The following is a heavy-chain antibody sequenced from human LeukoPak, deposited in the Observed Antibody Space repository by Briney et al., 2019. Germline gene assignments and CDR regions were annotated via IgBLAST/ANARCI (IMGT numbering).Heavy chain of an antibody. CDR2: MNPNSGNT. J-gene: IGHJ6*03. CDR1: GYTFTSYD. CDR3: ARVTEYDFWSGYYSYYYYYMDV. D-gene: IGHD3-3*01. Sequence: GASVKASCKASGYTFTSYDINWVRQATGQGLEWMGWMNPNSGNTGYAQKFQGRVTITRNTSISTAYMELSSLRSEDTAVYYCARVTEYDFWSGYYSYYYYYMDVWGKGTTVTVSS. V-gene: IGHV1-8*03.